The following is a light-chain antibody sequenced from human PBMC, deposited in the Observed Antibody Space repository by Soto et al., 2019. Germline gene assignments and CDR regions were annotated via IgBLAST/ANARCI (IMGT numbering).Light chain of an antibody. CDR1: QTVSSNF. Sequence: IVLTHSPGTLSLYPGEIATLSCRASQTVSSNFLAWYQEKPVQGPRLLIYGASTRATGIPDRFSGSGSGTDFTLTISRLDPEDFAVYYCRQYGRSLEFAVGGGTKVDIK. V-gene: IGKV3-20*01. CDR3: RQYGRSLEFA. J-gene: IGKJ4*01. CDR2: GAS.